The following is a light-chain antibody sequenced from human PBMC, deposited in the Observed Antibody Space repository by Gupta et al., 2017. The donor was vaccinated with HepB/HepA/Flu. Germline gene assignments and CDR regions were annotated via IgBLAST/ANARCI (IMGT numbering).Light chain of an antibody. J-gene: IGLJ3*02. CDR3: QVWDSSSDHPEV. Sequence: YVLTQPPSVSVAPGKTARITWGGNNIGSKSVHWYQQKPGQAPVLVIYYDSDRPSGIPERFSGSNSGNTATLTISRVEAGDEADYYCQVWDSSSDHPEVFGGGTKLTVL. V-gene: IGLV3-21*04. CDR1: NIGSKS. CDR2: YDS.